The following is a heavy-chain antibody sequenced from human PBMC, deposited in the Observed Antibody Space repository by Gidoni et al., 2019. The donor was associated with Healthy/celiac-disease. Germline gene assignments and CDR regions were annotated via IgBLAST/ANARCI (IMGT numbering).Heavy chain of an antibody. CDR2: IYDSGST. V-gene: IGHV4-30-4*01. CDR1: AGPLSSGDYY. J-gene: IGHJ5*02. CDR3: ARGGNFWSASGGFDP. D-gene: IGHD3-3*01. Sequence: QVHLQESAPGPVKPSQTLSLPCPVSAGPLSSGDYYWSWIRQPPGKGLEWIVYIYDSGSTYYNPSLKSRVTISVDTSKNQFSLKRSSVTAADTAVYYCARGGNFWSASGGFDPGGQGTLVTVSS.